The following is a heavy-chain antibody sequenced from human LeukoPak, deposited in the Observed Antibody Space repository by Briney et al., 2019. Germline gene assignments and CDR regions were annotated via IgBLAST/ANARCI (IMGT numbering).Heavy chain of an antibody. D-gene: IGHD1-7*01. Sequence: GGSLRLSCAASGFTFSSYWMSWVRQAPGKGLEWVANIKQDGSEKYYVDSVKGRFTISRDNAKNSLYPQMNSLRAEGTAVYYCARLTGTEDLFDYWGQGTLVTVSS. CDR2: IKQDGSEK. J-gene: IGHJ4*02. CDR3: ARLTGTEDLFDY. V-gene: IGHV3-7*01. CDR1: GFTFSSYW.